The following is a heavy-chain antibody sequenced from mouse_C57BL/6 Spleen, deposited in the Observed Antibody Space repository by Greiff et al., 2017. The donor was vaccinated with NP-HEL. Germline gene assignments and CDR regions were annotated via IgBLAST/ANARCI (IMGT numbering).Heavy chain of an antibody. D-gene: IGHD2-4*01. CDR1: GYTFTSYW. Sequence: VQLQQSGAELVKPGASVKMSCKASGYTFTSYWITWVKQRPGQGLEWIGDIYPGSGSTNYNEKFKSKATLTVDTSSSTAYMQLSSLTSEDSAVYYCAREGYDYDVDYWGQGTTLTVSS. J-gene: IGHJ2*01. V-gene: IGHV1-55*01. CDR3: AREGYDYDVDY. CDR2: IYPGSGST.